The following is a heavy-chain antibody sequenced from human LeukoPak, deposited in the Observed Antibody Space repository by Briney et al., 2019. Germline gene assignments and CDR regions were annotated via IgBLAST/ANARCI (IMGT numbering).Heavy chain of an antibody. CDR1: GFTFSSYA. V-gene: IGHV3-21*01. J-gene: IGHJ4*02. CDR3: ARDDTAMVTGFDY. D-gene: IGHD5-18*01. CDR2: ISSSSYI. Sequence: GGSLRLSCAASGFTFSSYAMSWVRRAPGKGLEWVSSISSSSYIYYADSVKGRFTISRDNAKNSLYLQMNSLRAEDTAVYYCARDDTAMVTGFDYWGQGTLVTVSS.